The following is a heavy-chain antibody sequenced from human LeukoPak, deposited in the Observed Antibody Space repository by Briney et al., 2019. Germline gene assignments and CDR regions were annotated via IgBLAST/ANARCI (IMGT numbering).Heavy chain of an antibody. V-gene: IGHV1-18*01. J-gene: IGHJ4*02. D-gene: IGHD1-1*01. CDR1: GYTFASYG. Sequence: ASVKVSCKASGYTFASYGINWMRQAPGQGLEWMGWISAYNGDTNYAQNLQGRVTLTTDTSTSTAYMDLRSLRSDDTAVYYCARESNWAYYFDSWGQGTPVTVTS. CDR2: ISAYNGDT. CDR3: ARESNWAYYFDS.